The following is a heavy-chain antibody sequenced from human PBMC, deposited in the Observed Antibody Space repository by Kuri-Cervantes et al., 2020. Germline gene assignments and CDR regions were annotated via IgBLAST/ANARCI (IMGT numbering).Heavy chain of an antibody. Sequence: GESLKISCAASGFSFRSYWMRWVRQAPGKGLEWVANINKDGTEKNYVDSVKGRFIISRDDARNSLYLQMNSLRAEDTAVYYCARHLTMVRGVIYGMDVWGQGTTVTVSS. CDR3: ARHLTMVRGVIYGMDV. V-gene: IGHV3-7*01. J-gene: IGHJ6*02. CDR2: INKDGTEK. D-gene: IGHD3-10*01. CDR1: GFSFRSYW.